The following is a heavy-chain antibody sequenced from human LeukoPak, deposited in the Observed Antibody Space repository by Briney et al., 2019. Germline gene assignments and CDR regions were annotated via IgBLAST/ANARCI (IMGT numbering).Heavy chain of an antibody. D-gene: IGHD5-18*01. V-gene: IGHV3-7*01. Sequence: GGSLRLSCAASGFTFSSYWMSWVRQAPGKGLEWVANIKQDGSEKYYVDSVKGQFAISRDNAKNSLYLQMNSLRAEDTAVYYCARDYSYGYYYYYMDVWGKGTTVTVSS. CDR1: GFTFSSYW. CDR2: IKQDGSEK. J-gene: IGHJ6*03. CDR3: ARDYSYGYYYYYMDV.